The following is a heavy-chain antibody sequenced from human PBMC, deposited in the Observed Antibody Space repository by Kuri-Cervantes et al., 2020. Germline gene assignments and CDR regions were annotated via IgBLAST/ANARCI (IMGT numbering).Heavy chain of an antibody. CDR3: ARRTATWEDFDY. CDR1: GFTFSSYW. Sequence: GESLKISCAASGFTFSSYWMSWVRQAPGKGLEWVANIKQDGSEKYYVDSVKGRFTISRDDAKNSLYLQMNSLRAEDTAVYYCARRTATWEDFDYWGQGTLVTVSS. J-gene: IGHJ4*02. D-gene: IGHD1-7*01. V-gene: IGHV3-7*01. CDR2: IKQDGSEK.